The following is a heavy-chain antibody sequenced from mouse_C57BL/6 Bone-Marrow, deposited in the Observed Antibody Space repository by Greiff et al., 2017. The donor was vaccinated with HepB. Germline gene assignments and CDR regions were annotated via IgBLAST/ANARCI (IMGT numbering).Heavy chain of an antibody. J-gene: IGHJ4*01. D-gene: IGHD2-1*01. CDR2: ISNLAYSI. V-gene: IGHV5-15*01. CDR1: GFTFSDYG. Sequence: EVMLVESGGGLVQPGGSLKLSCAASGFTFSDYGMAWVRQAPRKGPEWVGLISNLAYSIYYADTVKGRFTLARGNAKNTLYLEMSSLRSEDTAMYYCARDYYGAMDYWGQGTSVTVSS. CDR3: ARDYYGAMDY.